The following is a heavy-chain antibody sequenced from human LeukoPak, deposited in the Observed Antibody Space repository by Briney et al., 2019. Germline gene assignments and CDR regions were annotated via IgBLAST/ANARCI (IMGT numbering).Heavy chain of an antibody. V-gene: IGHV3-7*03. CDR1: RFTFITYW. CDR2: IKQDGSEK. CDR3: ARAKGAAGTYLFDY. Sequence: GGSLRLSCAASRFTFITYWMSWVRQAPGKGLEWVANIKQDGSEKYYVDSVKGRFTISRDNAKNSLYLQMNSLRVEDTAVCYCARAKGAAGTYLFDYWGQGTLVTVSS. J-gene: IGHJ4*02. D-gene: IGHD6-13*01.